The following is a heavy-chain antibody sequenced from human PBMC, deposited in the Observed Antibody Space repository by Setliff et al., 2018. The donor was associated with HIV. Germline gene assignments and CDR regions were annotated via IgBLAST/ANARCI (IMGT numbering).Heavy chain of an antibody. Sequence: GGSLRLSCTASGFAFSIYSMNWVRQAPGKGLEWISYIRGDSTSINYADSVKGRFTISRDNAKKLVYLQMNSLRAEDTAIYYCARDRASSGYYARFDHWGQGTLVTVSS. J-gene: IGHJ4*02. CDR1: GFAFSIYS. D-gene: IGHD3-22*01. V-gene: IGHV3-48*04. CDR3: ARDRASSGYYARFDH. CDR2: IRGDSTSI.